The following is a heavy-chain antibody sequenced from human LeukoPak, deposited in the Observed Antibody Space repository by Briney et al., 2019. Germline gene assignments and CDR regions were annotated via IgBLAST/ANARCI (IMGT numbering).Heavy chain of an antibody. CDR2: ISGNRCST. CDR1: GFTFSSYA. Sequence: GGSLRLSCAASGFTFSSYAMSWVRQAPGKGLEWVSSISGNRCSTYYADSVKGRFTISRDNSKNTVYLQMNSLRAEDTAVYYCAKVSAWAMVGATYFDYWGQGTLVAVSS. J-gene: IGHJ4*02. D-gene: IGHD1-26*01. V-gene: IGHV3-23*01. CDR3: AKVSAWAMVGATYFDY.